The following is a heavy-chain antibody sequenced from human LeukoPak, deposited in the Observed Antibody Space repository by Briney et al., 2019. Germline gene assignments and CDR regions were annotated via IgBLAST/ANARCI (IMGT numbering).Heavy chain of an antibody. V-gene: IGHV4-39*01. J-gene: IGHJ4*02. D-gene: IGHD1-26*01. Sequence: SETLSLTCTVSGGSISSSSYYWGWIRQPPGKGLEWIGSIYYSGSTYYNPSLKSRVTISVDTSKNQFSLKLSSVTAADTAVYYCARRADSGSYSRQDYWGQGTLVTVSS. CDR3: ARRADSGSYSRQDY. CDR1: GGSISSSSYY. CDR2: IYYSGST.